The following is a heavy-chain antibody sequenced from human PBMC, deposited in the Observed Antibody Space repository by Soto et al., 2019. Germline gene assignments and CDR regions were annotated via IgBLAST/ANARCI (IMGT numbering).Heavy chain of an antibody. V-gene: IGHV5-51*01. CDR3: ATQTGAADGSDY. D-gene: IGHD3-10*01. Sequence: LXESLKISCKGSGYIFSTYWIAWVRQMPGKGLEWMGIIYPDDSETRYSPSFQGQVTISADKSTSTAYLQWSSLKASDSAMYYCATQTGAADGSDYWGLGNLVTLSS. CDR2: IYPDDSET. CDR1: GYIFSTYW. J-gene: IGHJ4*02.